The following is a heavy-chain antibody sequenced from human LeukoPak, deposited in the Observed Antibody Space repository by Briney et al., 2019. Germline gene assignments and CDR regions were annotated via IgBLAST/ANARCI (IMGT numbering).Heavy chain of an antibody. J-gene: IGHJ4*02. CDR3: ARGSGLGYYDSSGYRSYFDY. CDR1: GGAFSGYY. Sequence: SETLSLTCAVYGGAFSGYYWSWIRQPPGKGLEWIGEINHSGSTNYNPSLKSRVTISVDTSKNQFSLKLSSVTAADTAVYYCARGSGLGYYDSSGYRSYFDYWGQGTLVTVSS. CDR2: INHSGST. D-gene: IGHD3-22*01. V-gene: IGHV4-34*01.